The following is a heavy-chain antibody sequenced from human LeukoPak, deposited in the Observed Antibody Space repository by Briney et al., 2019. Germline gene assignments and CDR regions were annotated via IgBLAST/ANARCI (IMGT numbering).Heavy chain of an antibody. Sequence: PGGSLRLSCAASGFTFSNYAMTWVRQAPGKGLEWVANIKKDGSEKYYVDSVKGRFTISRDNAKNSLYLQMNSLRAEDTAVYYCARDQWYSSSDFWGQGTLVTVSS. CDR2: IKKDGSEK. CDR3: ARDQWYSSSDF. D-gene: IGHD6-6*01. J-gene: IGHJ4*02. V-gene: IGHV3-7*01. CDR1: GFTFSNYA.